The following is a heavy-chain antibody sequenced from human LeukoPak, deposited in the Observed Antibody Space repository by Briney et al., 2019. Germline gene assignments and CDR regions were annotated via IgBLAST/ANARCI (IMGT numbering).Heavy chain of an antibody. Sequence: SETLSLTCAVYGGSFSDYYWSWIRQPPGKRLEWIGEINHSGSTNYNPSLKSRVTISVDTSKNQFSLKLSSVTAADTAVYYCAREVMTGYFEPLDYWGQGTLVTVSS. CDR1: GGSFSDYY. CDR3: AREVMTGYFEPLDY. J-gene: IGHJ4*02. V-gene: IGHV4-34*01. CDR2: INHSGST. D-gene: IGHD3-9*01.